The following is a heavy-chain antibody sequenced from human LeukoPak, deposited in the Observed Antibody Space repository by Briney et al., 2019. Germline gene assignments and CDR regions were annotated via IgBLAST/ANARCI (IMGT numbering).Heavy chain of an antibody. CDR1: GFIVSSHY. D-gene: IGHD5/OR15-5a*01. CDR3: ARHLAGDSLYRHFDY. CDR2: IKQDGSET. J-gene: IGHJ4*02. V-gene: IGHV3-7*04. Sequence: GGSLRLSCAASGFIVSSHYMSWVRQAPGKGLEWVANIKQDGSETNYVDSVKGRFTISRDNAKNSLFLQMNSLRGEDTAIYYCARHLAGDSLYRHFDYWGQGTLVTVSS.